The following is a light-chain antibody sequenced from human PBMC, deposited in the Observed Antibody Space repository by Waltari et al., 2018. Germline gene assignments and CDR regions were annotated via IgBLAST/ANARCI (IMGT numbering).Light chain of an antibody. CDR1: NXGXKX. CDR2: DDS. J-gene: IGLJ1*01. V-gene: IGLV3-21*03. CDR3: QVWEGXXXHYX. Sequence: SYVXTQPASVXXAPGKTARITXEGNNXGXKXVHWYQLRPGQAPVXVVXDDSDRPSGIPARFXGXXXGNTATLTISGXXVGXEGDXXCQVWEGXXXHYXFGTGT.